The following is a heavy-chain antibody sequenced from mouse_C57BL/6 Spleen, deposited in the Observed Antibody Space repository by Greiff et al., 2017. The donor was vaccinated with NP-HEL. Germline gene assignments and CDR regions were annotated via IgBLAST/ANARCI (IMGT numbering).Heavy chain of an antibody. CDR2: IDPEDGDT. D-gene: IGHD1-1*01. J-gene: IGHJ3*01. CDR3: TLYYYGRPWFAF. Sequence: EVQLQQSGAELVRPGASVKLSCTASGFNIKDYYMHWVKQRPEQGLEWIGRIDPEDGDTEYAPKFQGKATMTADTSSNTAYLQLSSLTSEDTAVYYCTLYYYGRPWFAFWGQGTLVTVSA. CDR1: GFNIKDYY. V-gene: IGHV14-1*01.